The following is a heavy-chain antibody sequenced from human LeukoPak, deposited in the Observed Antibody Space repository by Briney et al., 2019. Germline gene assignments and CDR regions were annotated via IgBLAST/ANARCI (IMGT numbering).Heavy chain of an antibody. D-gene: IGHD3-22*01. CDR2: IYYSGST. J-gene: IGHJ4*02. CDR3: AREDSSGYTLGY. Sequence: SETLSLTCTVSGGSISSSSYYWGWIRQPPGKGLEWIGSIYYSGSTYYNPSLKSRVTISVDTSKNQFSLKLSSVTAADTAVYYCAREDSSGYTLGYWGQGTLVTVSS. CDR1: GGSISSSSYY. V-gene: IGHV4-39*07.